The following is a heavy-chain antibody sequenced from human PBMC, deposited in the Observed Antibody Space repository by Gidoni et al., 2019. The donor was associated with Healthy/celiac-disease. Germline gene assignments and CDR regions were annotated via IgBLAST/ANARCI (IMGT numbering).Heavy chain of an antibody. CDR2: IYHSGST. CDR3: ARGGGIAVAGTEHEGFDY. D-gene: IGHD6-19*01. Sequence: QVQLQESGPGLVKPSGTLSLTCAVSGGSISSSHWWSWVRQPPGKGLEWIGEIYHSGSTNYNPSLKSRVTISVDKSKNQFSLKLSSVTAADTAVYYCARGGGIAVAGTEHEGFDYWGQGTLVTVSS. V-gene: IGHV4-4*02. J-gene: IGHJ4*02. CDR1: GGSISSSHW.